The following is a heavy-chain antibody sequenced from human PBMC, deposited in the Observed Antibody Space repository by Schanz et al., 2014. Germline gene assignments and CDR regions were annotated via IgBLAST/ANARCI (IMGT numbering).Heavy chain of an antibody. J-gene: IGHJ4*02. V-gene: IGHV3-11*05. Sequence: QVQLVESGGGVVQPGRSLRLSCAASGFTFSQYGMHWVRQAPGKGLEWVSYISSSSSYTNYADSVKGRFTISRDNAKNSLYLQMNSLRAEDTAVYYCMAMGRNTSHYFDHWGQGTLVTVSS. CDR1: GFTFSQYG. CDR2: ISSSSSYT. D-gene: IGHD1-1*01. CDR3: MAMGRNTSHYFDH.